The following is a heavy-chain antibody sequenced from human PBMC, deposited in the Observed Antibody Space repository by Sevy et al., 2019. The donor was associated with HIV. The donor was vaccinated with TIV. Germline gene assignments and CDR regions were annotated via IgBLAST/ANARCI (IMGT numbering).Heavy chain of an antibody. Sequence: GGSLRLSCAASGFSFRNFGMHWVRQAPGKGLEWLALISFDGDTKYYGDSVKGRFTISRDNSKNTLYLQMNSLRVEDTAVYYCTTDRLAIRMYYYDSSLTGPFDYWGQGTLVTVSS. V-gene: IGHV3-30*03. CDR2: ISFDGDTK. D-gene: IGHD3-22*01. CDR1: GFSFRNFG. CDR3: TTDRLAIRMYYYDSSLTGPFDY. J-gene: IGHJ4*02.